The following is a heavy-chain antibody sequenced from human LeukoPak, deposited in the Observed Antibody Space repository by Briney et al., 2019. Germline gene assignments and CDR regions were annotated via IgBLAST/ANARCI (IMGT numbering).Heavy chain of an antibody. CDR1: GASFSDFY. CDR3: ARVRTTVTTFKNYYYGMDV. Sequence: PSETLSLTCAVYGASFSDFYWSWIRQPPGMGLEWIGEINHSGSTNHNPSLKSRLTISVDTCKNQLSLKLSSVTAADTAVYYCARVRTTVTTFKNYYYGMDVWGQGTTVTVSS. V-gene: IGHV4-34*01. D-gene: IGHD4-17*01. CDR2: INHSGST. J-gene: IGHJ6*02.